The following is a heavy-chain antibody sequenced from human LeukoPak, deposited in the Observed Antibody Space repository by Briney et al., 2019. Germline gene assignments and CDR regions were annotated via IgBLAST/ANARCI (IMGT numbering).Heavy chain of an antibody. CDR2: ISAYNGNT. Sequence: ASVKVSCKSSGYTFTSYGISWVRQAPGQGLEWMGWISAYNGNTNYAQKLQGRVTMTTGTSTSTAYMELRSLGSDDTAVYYCAGVAAAAAFDIWGQGTMVTVSS. CDR3: AGVAAAAAFDI. J-gene: IGHJ3*02. V-gene: IGHV1-18*01. CDR1: GYTFTSYG. D-gene: IGHD6-13*01.